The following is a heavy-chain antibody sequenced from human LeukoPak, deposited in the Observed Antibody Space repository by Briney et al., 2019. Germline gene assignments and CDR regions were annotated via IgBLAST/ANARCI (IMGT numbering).Heavy chain of an antibody. CDR2: IKQDGSEK. Sequence: GSLRLPCAASGFPFSSYWMNLVRPAPGKGLGWGANIKQDGSEKYYVDSVKGRFTISRDNAKNSLYLQMNSLRAEDTAVYYCARDASVTSFDYWGQGTLVTVSS. V-gene: IGHV3-7*01. CDR3: ARDASVTSFDY. D-gene: IGHD4-17*01. J-gene: IGHJ4*02. CDR1: GFPFSSYW.